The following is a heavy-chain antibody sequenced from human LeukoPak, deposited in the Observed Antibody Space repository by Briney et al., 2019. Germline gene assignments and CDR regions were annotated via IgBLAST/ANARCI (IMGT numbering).Heavy chain of an antibody. V-gene: IGHV1-2*06. J-gene: IGHJ4*02. Sequence: ASVKVSCKASGYTFTGYYMHWVRQAPGQGLEWMGRINPNSGGTNYAQKFQGRVTMTRDTSISTAYMELSRLRSDDTAVYYCARVWYCSSTSCKGFPDCWGQGTLVTVSS. CDR3: ARVWYCSSTSCKGFPDC. CDR2: INPNSGGT. D-gene: IGHD2-2*01. CDR1: GYTFTGYY.